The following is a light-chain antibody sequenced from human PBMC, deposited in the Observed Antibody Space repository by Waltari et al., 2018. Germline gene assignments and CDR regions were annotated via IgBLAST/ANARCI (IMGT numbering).Light chain of an antibody. Sequence: QLVVTQSPSASASLGPSFKLTCTLSSGHSSNIIAWLQKPPEEGPRYLMKVNRDGSPSRGDEIPDRFSGSSSGAERHLTISSLQAEDEADYYCQTGGHGTWVFGGGTKLTVL. CDR2: VNRDGSP. V-gene: IGLV4-69*01. J-gene: IGLJ3*02. CDR3: QTGGHGTWV. CDR1: SGHSSNI.